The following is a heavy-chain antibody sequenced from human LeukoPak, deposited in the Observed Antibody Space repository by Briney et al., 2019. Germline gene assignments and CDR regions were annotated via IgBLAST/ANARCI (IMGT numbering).Heavy chain of an antibody. J-gene: IGHJ3*02. Sequence: SVKVSCKASGFTFTSSAMQWVRQARGQRLEWIGWIVVGSGNTNYAQKFQERVTITRDMSTSTAYMELSSLRSDDTAVYYCAREEGNWGDAFDIWGQGQWSPSLQ. V-gene: IGHV1-58*02. CDR1: GFTFTSSA. CDR3: AREEGNWGDAFDI. D-gene: IGHD7-27*01. CDR2: IVVGSGNT.